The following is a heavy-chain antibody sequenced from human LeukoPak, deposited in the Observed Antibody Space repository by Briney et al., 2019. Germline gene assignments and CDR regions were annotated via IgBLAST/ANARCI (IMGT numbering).Heavy chain of an antibody. Sequence: PSETLSLTCAVSGGSISSGGYSWNWIRQPPGKGLEWIGYIYHSGSTYYNPSLKSRVTISVDRSKNQFSLKLSSVTAADTAVYYCARAYCGSGSLVGDAFDIWGQGTMVTVSS. CDR2: IYHSGST. D-gene: IGHD3-10*01. CDR3: ARAYCGSGSLVGDAFDI. J-gene: IGHJ3*02. CDR1: GGSISSGGYS. V-gene: IGHV4-30-2*01.